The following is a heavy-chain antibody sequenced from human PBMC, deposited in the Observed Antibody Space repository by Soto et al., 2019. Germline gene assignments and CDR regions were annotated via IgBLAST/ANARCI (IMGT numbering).Heavy chain of an antibody. CDR1: GFTFSSYA. D-gene: IGHD3-3*01. V-gene: IGHV3-23*01. J-gene: IGHJ4*02. Sequence: GGSLRLSCAASGFTFSSYAMSWVRQAPGKGLEWVSAISGSGGSTYYADSVKGRFTISRDNSKNTLYLQMNSLRAEDTAVYYCAKDYDFWSGYYIGSLDYWGQGTLVTVSS. CDR2: ISGSGGST. CDR3: AKDYDFWSGYYIGSLDY.